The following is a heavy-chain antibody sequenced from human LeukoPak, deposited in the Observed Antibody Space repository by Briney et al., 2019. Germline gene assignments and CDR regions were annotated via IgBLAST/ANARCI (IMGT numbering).Heavy chain of an antibody. CDR2: ISGSGGST. J-gene: IGHJ4*02. D-gene: IGHD6-19*01. V-gene: IGHV3-23*01. CDR1: GFTFSSYA. CDR3: WDPYSSGWYGLN. Sequence: PGGSLRLSCAASGFTFSSYAMSWVRQAPGKGLEWVSAISGSGGSTYYADSVKGRVTISRDNSKNTLYLQMNSLRAEDTDVYYCWDPYSSGWYGLNWGQGTLVTVSS.